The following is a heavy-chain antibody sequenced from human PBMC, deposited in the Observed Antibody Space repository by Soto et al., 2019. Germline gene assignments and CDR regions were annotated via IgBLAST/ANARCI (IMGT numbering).Heavy chain of an antibody. CDR1: GGSISSSSYY. J-gene: IGHJ4*02. Sequence: SETLTLTCTVSGGSISSSSYYWGWIRQPPGKGLEWIGSIYYSGSTYYNPSLKSRVTISVDTSKNQFSLKLSSVTAADTAVYYCARPSTPTIFGVVKGTTIDYWGQGTLVTVSS. CDR3: ARPSTPTIFGVVKGTTIDY. CDR2: IYYSGST. V-gene: IGHV4-39*01. D-gene: IGHD3-3*01.